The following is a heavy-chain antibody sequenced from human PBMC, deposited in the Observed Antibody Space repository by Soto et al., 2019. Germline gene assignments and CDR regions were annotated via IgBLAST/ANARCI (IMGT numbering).Heavy chain of an antibody. Sequence: QVQLQESGPGLVKPSGTLSLTCVVSGGSITSSHWWSWVRQTPGKGLEWIGEIFHIGHTNYNPSLKSRVTISLDQSKNQFSLKMTSMTAADTAVFYCARREYGMDVWGQGTTVTVSS. CDR2: IFHIGHT. V-gene: IGHV4-4*02. CDR1: GGSITSSHW. J-gene: IGHJ6*02. CDR3: ARREYGMDV.